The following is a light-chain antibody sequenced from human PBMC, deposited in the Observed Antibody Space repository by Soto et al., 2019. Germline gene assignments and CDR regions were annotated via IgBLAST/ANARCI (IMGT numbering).Light chain of an antibody. CDR1: QSVRSY. CDR2: DAS. Sequence: ETVLTQSPGTLSLSPGERAPLSCRASQSVRSYLAWPQQKPGQAPRLLIYDASNRATGIPSSFSGGGSGTDFTLTISRLEPEDFAVSYCQQRTNWPRTFGQGTKVDIK. CDR3: QQRTNWPRT. J-gene: IGKJ1*01. V-gene: IGKV3-11*01.